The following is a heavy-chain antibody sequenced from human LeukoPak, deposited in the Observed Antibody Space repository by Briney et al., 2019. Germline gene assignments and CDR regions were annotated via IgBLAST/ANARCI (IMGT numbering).Heavy chain of an antibody. CDR3: ARVVDWCSDGSCYFDY. Sequence: GGSLRLSCAASGFTLSSHWMHWVRHPPGKGLVWVSQINSDGRSTNYAESVKGRFTISTDNAKNTLYMPKKRLRAEDTAVYYCARVVDWCSDGSCYFDYWCQGTLVTVSS. D-gene: IGHD2-15*01. CDR1: GFTLSSHW. CDR2: INSDGRST. V-gene: IGHV3-74*01. J-gene: IGHJ4*02.